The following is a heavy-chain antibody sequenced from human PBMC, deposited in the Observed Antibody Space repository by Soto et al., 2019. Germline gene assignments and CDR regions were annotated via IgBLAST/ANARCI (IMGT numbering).Heavy chain of an antibody. J-gene: IGHJ4*02. CDR1: GFTFTNYA. CDR2: ITSSGRT. CDR3: AKDSSAWYDVVDY. V-gene: IGHV3-23*01. Sequence: PGGSLRLSCAASGFTFTNYAMTWVRQAPGKGLEWVSAITSSGRTYYADSVKGRFTISRDNSKNTLYLQMNSLRAEDTAIFYCAKDSSAWYDVVDYWGQGTLVTVSS. D-gene: IGHD6-19*01.